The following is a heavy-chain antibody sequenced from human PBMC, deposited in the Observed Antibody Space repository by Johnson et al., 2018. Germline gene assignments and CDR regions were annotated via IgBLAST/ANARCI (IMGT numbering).Heavy chain of an antibody. CDR2: ISYDGSDK. V-gene: IGHV3-30*18. J-gene: IGHJ6*03. D-gene: IGHD3-3*01. Sequence: QVQLQQSGGGVVQPRRSLRLSCSASGFMFKNYGMHWARQAPGKGLEWVSFISYDGSDKYYADSVKGRFAISRDFSKTTLYLQMNNLKVEDTAIYYCAKGGDYDFWSGRPGDRPGDYDYYMDVWGKGTTVIVSS. CDR1: GFMFKNYG. CDR3: AKGGDYDFWSGRPGDRPGDYDYYMDV.